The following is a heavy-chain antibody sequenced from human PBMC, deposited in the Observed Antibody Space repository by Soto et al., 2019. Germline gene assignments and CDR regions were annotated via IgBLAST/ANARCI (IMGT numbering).Heavy chain of an antibody. V-gene: IGHV3-15*01. CDR3: TTGVDGYNPFDY. D-gene: IGHD5-12*01. J-gene: IGHJ4*02. Sequence: EAQLVESGGGLVEPGGSLRVSCAASGFSFSDAWMIWVRQAPGKGLEWVGRIKSKAHGETADYAAPVKGRFTISRDDSKYTVYLQMHNLKIEDTAVYYCTTGVDGYNPFDYWGQGTLVTVSS. CDR2: IKSKAHGETA. CDR1: GFSFSDAW.